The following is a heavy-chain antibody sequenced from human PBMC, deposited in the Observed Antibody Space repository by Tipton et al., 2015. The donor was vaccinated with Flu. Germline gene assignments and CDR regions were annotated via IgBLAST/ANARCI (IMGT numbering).Heavy chain of an antibody. CDR1: GFTFSSYS. D-gene: IGHD7-27*01. CDR2: ISSSSSYI. Sequence: SLRLSCAASGFTFSSYSMNWVRQAPGKGLEWVSSISSSSSYIYYADSVKGRFTISRDNAKNSLYLQMNSLRAEDTAVYYCARDVTGGGWKAFDIWGQGTMVTVSS. CDR3: ARDVTGGGWKAFDI. V-gene: IGHV3-21*01. J-gene: IGHJ3*02.